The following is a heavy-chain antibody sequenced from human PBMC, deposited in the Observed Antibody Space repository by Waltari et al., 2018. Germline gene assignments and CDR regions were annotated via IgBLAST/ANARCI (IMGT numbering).Heavy chain of an antibody. CDR1: GGTFSSYT. V-gene: IGHV1-69*02. J-gene: IGHJ4*02. CDR2: IIPILGIA. Sequence: PGSSVKVSCKASGGTFSSYTISWVRQAPGQGLEWMGRIIPILGIANYAQKFQGRVTITADKSTSTAYMELSSLRSEDTAVYYCAREYSSSSDFDYWGQGTLVTVSS. D-gene: IGHD6-6*01. CDR3: AREYSSSSDFDY.